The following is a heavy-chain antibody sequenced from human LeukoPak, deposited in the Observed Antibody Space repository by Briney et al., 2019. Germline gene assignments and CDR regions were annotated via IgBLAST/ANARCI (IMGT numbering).Heavy chain of an antibody. CDR2: IHNSGST. CDR1: GGSISSYY. V-gene: IGHV4-4*07. CDR3: ARSAFLVTAPGLDYFDY. Sequence: PSQTQSLTWTVAGGSISSYYWCWIRQPAGKGLEWIGHIHNSGSTNYNPTLKEQVTRAVAQSKNQFSLHLSPGAAADTAVYYCARSAFLVTAPGLDYFDYWG. J-gene: IGHJ4*01. D-gene: IGHD6-13*01.